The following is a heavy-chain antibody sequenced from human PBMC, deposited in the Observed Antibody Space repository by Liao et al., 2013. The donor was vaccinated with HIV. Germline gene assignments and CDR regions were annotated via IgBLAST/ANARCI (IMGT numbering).Heavy chain of an antibody. V-gene: IGHV4-61*02. D-gene: IGHD5-12*01. CDR1: GGSINSGTYY. Sequence: QVQLQESGPGLVKPSQTLSLTCNVSGGSINSGTYYWTWIRQPAGKGLEWVGRVFTSGSTNYNPSLKSRVSISVDTSKNQLSLNLSSVTAADTALYYCARVGNWGYRDWGQGTLVTVSS. CDR2: VFTSGST. J-gene: IGHJ4*02. CDR3: ARVGNWGYRD.